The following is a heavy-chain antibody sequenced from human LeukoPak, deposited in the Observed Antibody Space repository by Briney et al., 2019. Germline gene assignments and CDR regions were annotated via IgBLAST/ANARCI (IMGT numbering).Heavy chain of an antibody. Sequence: GGSLRLSCAASGFTFSSYAMSWVRQAPGKGLEWVSAISGSGGSTYYADSVKGRFTISRDNSKNTLYLQMNSLRAEDTAVYYCASLADGYCGGDCCTLLYYYYNGMDVWGQGTTVTVSS. J-gene: IGHJ6*02. D-gene: IGHD2-21*02. CDR1: GFTFSSYA. CDR2: ISGSGGST. V-gene: IGHV3-23*01. CDR3: ASLADGYCGGDCCTLLYYYYNGMDV.